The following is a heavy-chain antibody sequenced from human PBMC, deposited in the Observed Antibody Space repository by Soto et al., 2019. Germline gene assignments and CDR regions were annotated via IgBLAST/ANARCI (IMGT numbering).Heavy chain of an antibody. CDR1: GFTFSSYW. J-gene: IGHJ6*02. V-gene: IGHV3-7*05. CDR3: ARAPMVTFYYYGMDV. Sequence: GGSLRLSCAASGFTFSSYWMSWVRQAPGKGLEWVANIKQDGSEKYYVDSVKGRFTISRDNAKNSLYLQMNSLRAEDTAVYYCARAPMVTFYYYGMDVWGQGTTVTVSS. CDR2: IKQDGSEK. D-gene: IGHD5-18*01.